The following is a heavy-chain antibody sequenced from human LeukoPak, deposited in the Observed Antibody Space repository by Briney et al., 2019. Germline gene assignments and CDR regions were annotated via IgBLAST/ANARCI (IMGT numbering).Heavy chain of an antibody. CDR3: ARERQQLTGFDAFDI. Sequence: GGSLRLSCAPSGFSVGDKYMAWVRQAPGKGLEWVSVIYSGTTTYYADSVKGRFTISRDNSKNTLYLQMNSLRAEDTAVYYCARERQQLTGFDAFDIWGQGTMVTVSS. J-gene: IGHJ3*02. D-gene: IGHD6-13*01. CDR2: IYSGTTT. CDR1: GFSVGDKY. V-gene: IGHV3-53*01.